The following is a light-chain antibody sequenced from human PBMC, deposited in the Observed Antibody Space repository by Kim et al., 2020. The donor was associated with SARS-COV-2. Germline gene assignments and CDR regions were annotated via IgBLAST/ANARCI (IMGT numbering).Light chain of an antibody. CDR3: QTWGTGIG. V-gene: IGLV4-69*01. CDR2: LNSDGSH. J-gene: IGLJ3*02. Sequence: GASVKLTCTLSSGHSSYAIAWHQQHPEKGPRYLMKLNSDGSHSKGDGIPDRFSGSSSGAERYLTISSLHSEDEADYYCQTWGTGIGFGGGTQLTV. CDR1: SGHSSYA.